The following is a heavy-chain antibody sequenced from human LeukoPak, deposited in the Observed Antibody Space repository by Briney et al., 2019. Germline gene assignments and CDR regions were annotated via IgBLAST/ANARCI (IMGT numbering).Heavy chain of an antibody. V-gene: IGHV3-53*01. CDR1: GLTFSNAW. CDR3: ARANGKYSGYDFDY. Sequence: GGSLRLSCAASGLTFSNAWMSWVRQAPGKGLEWVSIIYSGGNTYYADSVKGRFTISRDISKNTLYLQMNSLRVDDTAVYYCARANGKYSGYDFDYWGQGTLVTVSS. D-gene: IGHD5-12*01. CDR2: IYSGGNT. J-gene: IGHJ4*02.